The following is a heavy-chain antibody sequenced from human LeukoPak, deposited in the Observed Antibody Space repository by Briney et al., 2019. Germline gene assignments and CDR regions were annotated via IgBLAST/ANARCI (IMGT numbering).Heavy chain of an antibody. D-gene: IGHD6-6*01. J-gene: IGHJ4*02. Sequence: ASVKVSCKASGYTFTGYYLHWVRQAPGQGLEWMGWINPNSGGTNYAQKFQGSVTMTRDTSISTAYMEVSRLRSDDTAVYYCASERVAARPVRMFDYWGQGTLVTVSS. CDR2: INPNSGGT. CDR1: GYTFTGYY. V-gene: IGHV1-2*02. CDR3: ASERVAARPVRMFDY.